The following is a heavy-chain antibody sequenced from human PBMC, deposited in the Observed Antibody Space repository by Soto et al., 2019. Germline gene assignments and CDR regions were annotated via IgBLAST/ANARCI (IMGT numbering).Heavy chain of an antibody. CDR1: GGSISSGGYF. V-gene: IGHV4-31*03. Sequence: PSETLSLTCTVSGGSISSGGYFWSWIRQHPGKGLEWIGFIYYSGSTYYNPSLKSRVTISVDTSKNQFSLKLSSVTAADTAVYYCARDRYPYYSDSPGDAFDIWGQGTMVTVSS. CDR2: IYYSGST. D-gene: IGHD3-22*01. CDR3: ARDRYPYYSDSPGDAFDI. J-gene: IGHJ3*02.